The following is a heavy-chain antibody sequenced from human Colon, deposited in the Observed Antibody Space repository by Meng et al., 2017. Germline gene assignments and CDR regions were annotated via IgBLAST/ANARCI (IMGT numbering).Heavy chain of an antibody. CDR1: GFAFSSYG. CDR3: ANGYSPDY. D-gene: IGHD5-18*01. Sequence: VQLLVSWVGLVQPGGSLRLSCEASGFAFSSYGMSWVRQASGKGLEWVSTISNNGGSTYYADSVKGRFTISRDNSKNTLYLQMNSLRAEDTAVYYCANGYSPDYWGQGTLVTVSS. J-gene: IGHJ4*02. CDR2: ISNNGGST. V-gene: IGHV3-23*01.